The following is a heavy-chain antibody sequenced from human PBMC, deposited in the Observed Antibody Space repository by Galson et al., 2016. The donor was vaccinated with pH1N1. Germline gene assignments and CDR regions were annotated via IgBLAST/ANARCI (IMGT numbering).Heavy chain of an antibody. D-gene: IGHD3-3*01. Sequence: SLRLSCAASAFTFSRYWMSWVRQAPGKGVEWVANIKEDGSERYYVDSVEGRFTISRDNAKKTLYLQMNSLRAEDTAVYYCARDGNFWSGLGYYYYYYMDVWGKGTTVIVSS. CDR2: IKEDGSER. J-gene: IGHJ6*03. CDR1: AFTFSRYW. CDR3: ARDGNFWSGLGYYYYYYMDV. V-gene: IGHV3-7*01.